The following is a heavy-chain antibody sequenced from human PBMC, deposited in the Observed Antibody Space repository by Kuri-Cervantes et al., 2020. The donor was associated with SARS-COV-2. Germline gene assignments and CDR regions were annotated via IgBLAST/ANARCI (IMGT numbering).Heavy chain of an antibody. CDR3: ARSFSSWYPDY. CDR2: IYHSGST. D-gene: IGHD6-13*01. J-gene: IGHJ4*02. CDR1: GGSISSYY. Sequence: GSLRLSCTASGGSISSYYWSWIRQPPGKGLEWIGYIYHSGSTYYNPSLKSRVTISVDRSKNQFSLKLSSVTAADTAVYYCARSFSSWYPDYWGQGTLVTVSS. V-gene: IGHV4-59*12.